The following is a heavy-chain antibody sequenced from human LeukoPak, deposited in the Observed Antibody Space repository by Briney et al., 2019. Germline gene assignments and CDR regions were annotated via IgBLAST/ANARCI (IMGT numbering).Heavy chain of an antibody. D-gene: IGHD1-26*01. J-gene: IGHJ3*02. V-gene: IGHV6-1*01. CDR1: GDTVSSNSAA. Sequence: PSQTLSLTCAISGDTVSSNSAAWNWLRQSPSRGLEWLGRTYYRSKWSNNYAVSVRGRITINPDTSKNQFSLQLNSVTPEGTAVYYCARGRPLVGATQNAFDIWGQGTMVTVSS. CDR2: TYYRSKWSN. CDR3: ARGRPLVGATQNAFDI.